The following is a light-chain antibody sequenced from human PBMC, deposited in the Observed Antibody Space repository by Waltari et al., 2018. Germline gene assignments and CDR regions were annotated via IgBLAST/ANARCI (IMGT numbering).Light chain of an antibody. J-gene: IGKJ4*01. Sequence: DIQMSQSPSSLSASVGDRVTITCRASQGITSYLNWYQQKPGQAPKLLIYYASTLASGVPSRFGGSGSGTEFTLTISSLQPEDFATYSCQQGDIYPLTFGGGTKVEIK. CDR1: QGITSY. V-gene: IGKV1-39*01. CDR2: YAS. CDR3: QQGDIYPLT.